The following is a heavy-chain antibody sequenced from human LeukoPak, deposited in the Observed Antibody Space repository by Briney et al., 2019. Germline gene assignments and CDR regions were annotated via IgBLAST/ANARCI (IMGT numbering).Heavy chain of an antibody. CDR1: GYTFTSYW. V-gene: IGHV5-51*01. D-gene: IGHD2-2*01. CDR2: RNPADSDT. J-gene: IGHJ3*01. Sequence: GESLKISCKGSGYTFTSYWIGWVRQMPGKGLEWMGLRNPADSDTRYSPSFQGQVTISVDKSISTAYLEWSSLKASDTAMHYCARHVSSSRVAYDVWGQGTMVTVSS. CDR3: ARHVSSSRVAYDV.